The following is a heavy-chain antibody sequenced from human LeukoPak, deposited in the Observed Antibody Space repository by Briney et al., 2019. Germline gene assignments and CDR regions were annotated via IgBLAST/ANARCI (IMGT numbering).Heavy chain of an antibody. CDR2: IASGGST. CDR1: GGSISSSGYY. V-gene: IGHV4-39*01. Sequence: SETLSLTCTVSGGSISSSGYYWGWIRQPPGKGLEWIGSIASGGSTHYIPSLKSRVTISVDTSKNQFSLKLSSVTAADPAVYYCARRSYDGSGYYYVDYWGQGTLVTVSS. CDR3: ARRSYDGSGYYYVDY. J-gene: IGHJ4*02. D-gene: IGHD3-22*01.